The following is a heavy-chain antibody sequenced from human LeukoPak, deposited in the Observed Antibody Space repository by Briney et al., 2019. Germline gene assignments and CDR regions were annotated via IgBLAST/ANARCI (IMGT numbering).Heavy chain of an antibody. CDR2: ITWHSENI. D-gene: IGHD3-3*01. J-gene: IGHJ4*02. CDR1: GFTFDDYA. V-gene: IGHV3-9*01. CDR3: VAVPETDFWIGFYLDY. Sequence: PGRSLRLSCVASGFTFDDYAMHWVRQAPGKGLEWDSGITWHSENIDYADSVKGRFTISRNNAKNSLYLQMNNLRAEDTALYFCVAVPETDFWIGFYLDYWGQGTLVTVSS.